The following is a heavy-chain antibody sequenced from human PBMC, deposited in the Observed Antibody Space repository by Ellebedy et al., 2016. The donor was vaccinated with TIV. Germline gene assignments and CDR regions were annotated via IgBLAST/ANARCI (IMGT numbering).Heavy chain of an antibody. CDR1: GFTFDSYA. CDR3: ATDRGEGGLPSFFDS. D-gene: IGHD3-10*01. CDR2: ISSNLHYI. J-gene: IGHJ4*02. V-gene: IGHV3-21*01. Sequence: GESLKISCAASGFTFDSYAMSWVRQAPGKGLEWVSPISSNLHYIHYRDSVKGRFTISRDNAKNSLSLQMDSLRAEDTAVYYCATDRGEGGLPSFFDSWGKGTLVTVSS.